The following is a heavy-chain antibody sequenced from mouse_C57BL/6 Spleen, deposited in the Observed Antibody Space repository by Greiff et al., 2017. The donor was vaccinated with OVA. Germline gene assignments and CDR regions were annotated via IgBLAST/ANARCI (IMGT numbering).Heavy chain of an antibody. J-gene: IGHJ3*01. V-gene: IGHV1-26*01. CDR3: ARSRGYDPTGAWFAY. CDR1: GYTFTDYY. Sequence: EVQLQQSGPELVKPGASVKISCKASGYTFTDYYMNWVKQSHGKSLEWIGDINPNNGGTSYNQKFKGKATLTVDKSSSTAYMELRSLTSEDSAVYYCARSRGYDPTGAWFAYWGQGTLVTVSA. CDR2: INPNNGGT. D-gene: IGHD2-3*01.